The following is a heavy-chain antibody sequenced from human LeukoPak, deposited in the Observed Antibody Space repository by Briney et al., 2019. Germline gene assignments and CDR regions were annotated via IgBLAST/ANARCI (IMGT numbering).Heavy chain of an antibody. V-gene: IGHV3-30*04. Sequence: PGRSLRLSCAASGFTFSSYALHWVRQAPGKGLKWVAIISFDGSDIYYADSVKGRFTISRDNSKNTLYLQMNSLRAEDTAVYYCATIVGATTEDDYWGQGTLVTVSS. CDR2: ISFDGSDI. D-gene: IGHD1-26*01. CDR1: GFTFSSYA. CDR3: ATIVGATTEDDY. J-gene: IGHJ4*02.